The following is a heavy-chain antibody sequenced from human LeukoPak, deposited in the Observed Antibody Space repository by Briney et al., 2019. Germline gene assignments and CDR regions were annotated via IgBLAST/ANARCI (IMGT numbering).Heavy chain of an antibody. V-gene: IGHV3-30*07. Sequence: DSVKGRFTISRDNSKNTLYLQMNSLRAEDTAVYYCARVGGRDTAMVTDWGQGTLVTVSS. D-gene: IGHD5-18*01. CDR3: ARVGGRDTAMVTD. J-gene: IGHJ4*02.